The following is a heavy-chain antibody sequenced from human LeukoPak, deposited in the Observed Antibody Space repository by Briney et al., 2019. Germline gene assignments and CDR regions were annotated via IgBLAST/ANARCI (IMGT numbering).Heavy chain of an antibody. D-gene: IGHD3-16*01. CDR3: ARDYYENLFPAFDI. CDR2: INPNSGGT. J-gene: IGHJ3*02. V-gene: IGHV1-2*02. CDR1: GYTLTGYY. Sequence: GSVKVSCKASGYTLTGYYMHWVQQAPGQGLEWMGWINPNSGGTNYAQKFQGRVTMTRDTSISTAYMELSRLRSDDTAVYYCARDYYENLFPAFDIWGQGTMVTVSS.